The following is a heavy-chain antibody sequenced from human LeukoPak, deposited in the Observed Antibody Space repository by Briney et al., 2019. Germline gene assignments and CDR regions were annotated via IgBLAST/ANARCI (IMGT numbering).Heavy chain of an antibody. J-gene: IGHJ4*02. Sequence: GGSLRLSCAASGFTFRDYTMNWVRQAPGKGLEWVSSISSGSAYIYYTDSVKGRFTISRDNAENSLYLQMNSLRAEDTAVYYCATISAAGRGGDFDFWGQGTLVTVSS. CDR1: GFTFRDYT. V-gene: IGHV3-21*01. CDR3: ATISAAGRGGDFDF. CDR2: ISSGSAYI. D-gene: IGHD6-13*01.